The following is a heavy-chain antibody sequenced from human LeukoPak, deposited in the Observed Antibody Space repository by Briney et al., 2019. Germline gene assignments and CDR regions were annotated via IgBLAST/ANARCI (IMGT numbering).Heavy chain of an antibody. V-gene: IGHV1-18*01. CDR1: GYTFTSYG. J-gene: IGHJ4*02. D-gene: IGHD5-18*01. CDR3: AREGRRIQLWPPDY. CDR2: ISAYNGNT. Sequence: GASVTVSCTASGYTFTSYGISWVRQAPGQGLEWMGWISAYNGNTNYAQKLQGRVTMTTDTSTSTAYMELRSLRSDDTAVYYCAREGRRIQLWPPDYWGQGTLVTVSS.